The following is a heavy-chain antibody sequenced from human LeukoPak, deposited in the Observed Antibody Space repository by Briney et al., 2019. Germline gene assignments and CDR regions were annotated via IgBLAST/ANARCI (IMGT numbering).Heavy chain of an antibody. CDR2: IYHSGST. D-gene: IGHD6-19*01. CDR1: GGSISSSNW. CDR3: ASLYSSGWYGFY. Sequence: KASETLSLTCAVSGGSISSSNWWSWVRQPPGKGLEWIGEIYHSGSTNYNPSLKSRVTISVDKSKNQFSLKLSSVTAADTAVYYCASLYSSGWYGFYWGQGTLVTVSS. V-gene: IGHV4-4*02. J-gene: IGHJ4*02.